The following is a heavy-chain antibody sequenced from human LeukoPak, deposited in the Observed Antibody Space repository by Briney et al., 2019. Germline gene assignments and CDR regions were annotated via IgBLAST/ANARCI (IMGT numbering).Heavy chain of an antibody. CDR1: GFPFSSFG. J-gene: IGHJ2*01. V-gene: IGHV3-74*01. D-gene: IGHD1-7*01. Sequence: PGGSLRLSCAASGFPFSSFGMHWVRQAPGKGLVWVSRIKFDGSSTYYADSVKGRFTISRDNAKNTLYLQMNSLRAEDTAVYYCARAWGTAASYFDLWGRGTLVTVSS. CDR3: ARAWGTAASYFDL. CDR2: IKFDGSST.